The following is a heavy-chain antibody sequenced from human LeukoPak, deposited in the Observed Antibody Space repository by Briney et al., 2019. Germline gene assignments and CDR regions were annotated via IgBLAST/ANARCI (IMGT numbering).Heavy chain of an antibody. V-gene: IGHV3-74*01. CDR3: ARYRLSDNFFDY. D-gene: IGHD5-24*01. Sequence: GGSLRLSCAASGFRFDTHDLTWVRQAPGKGLVWVSRISTDGSTTNYADSVKGRFTISRDNAKNTLYLQMNSLRAEDTAVYYCARYRLSDNFFDYWGQGTLVTVSS. J-gene: IGHJ4*02. CDR2: ISTDGSTT. CDR1: GFRFDTHD.